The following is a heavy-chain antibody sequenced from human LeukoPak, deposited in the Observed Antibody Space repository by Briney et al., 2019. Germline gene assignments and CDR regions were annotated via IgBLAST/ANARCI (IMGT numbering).Heavy chain of an antibody. Sequence: GGSLRLSCAASGFTFSSYSMNWVRQAPGKGLEWVSLIRGSTYYADSVKGRSTISRDNSQKTVYLQMNSLRAEDTALYYCAKDLGGSTDYWGQGTLVTVSS. D-gene: IGHD5-12*01. V-gene: IGHV3-53*01. J-gene: IGHJ4*02. CDR2: IRGST. CDR3: AKDLGGSTDY. CDR1: GFTFSSYS.